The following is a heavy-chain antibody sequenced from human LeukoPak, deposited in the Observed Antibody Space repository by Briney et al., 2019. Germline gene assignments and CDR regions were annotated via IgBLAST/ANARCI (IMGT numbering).Heavy chain of an antibody. CDR3: ATPGGILWFGDQDGMDV. J-gene: IGHJ6*02. Sequence: ASVKVSCKASGYIFTDYHIHWVRQAPGQGLEWMGRINPNSGGTTYAQKFQDRVTMTRDTSIDTAYMELSRLNSDDTAIYYCATPGGILWFGDQDGMDVWGHGTTVAVSS. D-gene: IGHD3-10*01. CDR1: GYIFTDYH. CDR2: INPNSGGT. V-gene: IGHV1-2*06.